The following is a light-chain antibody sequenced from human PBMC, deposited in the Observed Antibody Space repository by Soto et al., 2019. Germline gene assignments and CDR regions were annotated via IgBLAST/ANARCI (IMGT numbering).Light chain of an antibody. J-gene: IGKJ5*01. CDR2: WAS. Sequence: DSVLTQSPDSLAVSLGERATISCKSSQRVLSSSNNKNYLAWYHQKPGQPPKLLIYWASTRESGVPDRFSGSGSGTDFTLTITSLQAEDVAVYYCQQYYSTPPITFGQGTRLEIK. CDR3: QQYYSTPPIT. V-gene: IGKV4-1*01. CDR1: QRVLSSSNNKNY.